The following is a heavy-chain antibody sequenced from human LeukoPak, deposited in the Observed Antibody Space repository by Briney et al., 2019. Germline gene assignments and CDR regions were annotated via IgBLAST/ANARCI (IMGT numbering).Heavy chain of an antibody. CDR3: ARAHYASSNIKVPFDV. J-gene: IGHJ6*04. V-gene: IGHV1-46*01. D-gene: IGHD3-22*01. CDR2: IDPSAGST. CDR1: GYTFTNYY. Sequence: ASVKVSCKASGYTFTNYYMHWVQQAPGQGLEWMGVIDPSAGSTTYAQKFQGRVTMTRDTATSTVYMELSSLRSEDTAVYYCARAHYASSNIKVPFDVWGKGTTVTVSS.